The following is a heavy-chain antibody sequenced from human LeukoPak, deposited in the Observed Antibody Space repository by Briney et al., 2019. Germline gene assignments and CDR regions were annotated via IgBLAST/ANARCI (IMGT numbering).Heavy chain of an antibody. J-gene: IGHJ4*02. Sequence: SETLSLTCAVYGGSFSGYYWSWIRQPPGKGLEWIGEINHSGSTNYNPSLKSRVTISVDTSKNQSSLKLSSVTAADTAVYYCARVVSSGWYPFDYWGQGTLVTVSS. CDR3: ARVVSSGWYPFDY. D-gene: IGHD6-19*01. CDR1: GGSFSGYY. V-gene: IGHV4-34*01. CDR2: INHSGST.